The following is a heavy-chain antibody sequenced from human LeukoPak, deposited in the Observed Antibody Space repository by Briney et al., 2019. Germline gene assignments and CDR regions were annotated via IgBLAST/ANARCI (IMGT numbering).Heavy chain of an antibody. Sequence: ASVKVSCKASGYTFTSYGISWVRQAPGQGLEWMGWISAYNGNTNYAQKLQGRVTMTTDTSTSTAYMELRSLRSDDTAVYHCARDSLGGSGILGMDVWGQGTTVTVSS. CDR3: ARDSLGGSGILGMDV. V-gene: IGHV1-18*01. J-gene: IGHJ6*02. D-gene: IGHD3-10*01. CDR1: GYTFTSYG. CDR2: ISAYNGNT.